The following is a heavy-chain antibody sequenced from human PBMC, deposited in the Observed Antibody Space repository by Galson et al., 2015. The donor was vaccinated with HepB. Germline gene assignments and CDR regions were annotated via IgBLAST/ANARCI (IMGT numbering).Heavy chain of an antibody. CDR2: IIPVLGAA. V-gene: IGHV1-69*13. CDR1: GGAFSSYA. D-gene: IGHD3-10*01. CDR3: ARDALHYSGSTYAFDI. J-gene: IGHJ3*02. Sequence: SVKVSCKASGGAFSSYAISWVRQAPGQGLEWMGGIIPVLGAANYAQKFQGRVTITADESTNTAYMELSSLRSEDTAMYYCARDALHYSGSTYAFDIWGQGTMVSVSS.